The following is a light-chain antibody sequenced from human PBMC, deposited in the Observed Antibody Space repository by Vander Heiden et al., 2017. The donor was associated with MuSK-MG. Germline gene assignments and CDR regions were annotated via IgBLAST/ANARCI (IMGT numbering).Light chain of an antibody. V-gene: IGKV1-9*01. CDR1: QGISSY. CDR2: AAS. Sequence: DIQLTQSPSFLSASVGDRVTIPCRASQGISSYLAWYQQKPGKAPKLLIYAASTLHSGVPSRFSGSGSGTEFTLTISSLQPEDFATYYCQQLTSYPRSSFGQGSKLEIK. J-gene: IGKJ2*04. CDR3: QQLTSYPRSS.